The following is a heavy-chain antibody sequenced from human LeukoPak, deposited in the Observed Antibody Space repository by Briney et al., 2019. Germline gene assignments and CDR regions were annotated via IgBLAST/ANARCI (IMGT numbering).Heavy chain of an antibody. V-gene: IGHV3-11*01. CDR2: ISSSGSTV. Sequence: GGSLRLSCAASGFTFSDYYMSWIRQAPGKGLEWVSYISSSGSTVYYADSVKGRFTLSRDNAKNSLYLQMNSLRAEDTAVYYCARWRPDSSSWYVDYWGQGTLVTVSS. CDR1: GFTFSDYY. J-gene: IGHJ4*02. D-gene: IGHD6-13*01. CDR3: ARWRPDSSSWYVDY.